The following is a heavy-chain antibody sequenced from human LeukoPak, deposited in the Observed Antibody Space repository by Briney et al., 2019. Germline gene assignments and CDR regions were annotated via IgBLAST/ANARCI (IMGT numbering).Heavy chain of an antibody. V-gene: IGHV3-74*01. CDR1: GFTFSSYW. CDR2: INSDGSST. Sequence: PGGSLRFSCAASGFTFSSYWMHWVRQAPGKGLVWVSRINSDGSSTSYADSVKGRFTISRDNAKNTLYLQMNSLRAEDTAVYYCAKDSIAVAAYYFDYWGQGTLVTVSS. J-gene: IGHJ4*02. CDR3: AKDSIAVAAYYFDY. D-gene: IGHD6-19*01.